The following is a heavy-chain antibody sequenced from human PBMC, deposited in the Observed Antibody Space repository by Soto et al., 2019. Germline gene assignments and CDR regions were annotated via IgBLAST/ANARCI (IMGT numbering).Heavy chain of an antibody. CDR1: GGSISSGDYY. D-gene: IGHD5-18*01. CDR3: ASTRGYTYGYFRYFDY. J-gene: IGHJ4*02. CDR2: IYYSGNT. Sequence: SETLSLTCTVSGGSISSGDYYWSWIRQPPGKGLEWIGYIYYSGNTYSNPSLKSRATISVDTSKNQFSLKLSSVTAADTAVYYCASTRGYTYGYFRYFDYWGQGTLVTVSS. V-gene: IGHV4-30-4*01.